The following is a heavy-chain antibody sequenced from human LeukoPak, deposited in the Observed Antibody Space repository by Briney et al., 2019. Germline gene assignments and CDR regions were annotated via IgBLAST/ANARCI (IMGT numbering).Heavy chain of an antibody. CDR3: ARLHDYGDYFDY. J-gene: IGHJ4*02. CDR2: VSSSSSYT. CDR1: GFTFSDYY. V-gene: IGHV3-11*03. D-gene: IGHD4-17*01. Sequence: GGSLRLSCAASGFTFSDYYMSWIRQAPGKGLEWVSYVSSSSSYTNYADSVKGRFTISRDNAKNSLYLQMNSLRAEDTAVYYCARLHDYGDYFDYWGQGTQVTVSS.